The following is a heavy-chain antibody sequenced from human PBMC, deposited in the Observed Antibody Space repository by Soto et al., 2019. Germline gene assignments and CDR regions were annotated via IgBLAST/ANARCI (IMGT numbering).Heavy chain of an antibody. D-gene: IGHD2-21*01. J-gene: IGHJ5*02. CDR1: GGSITSYN. CDR2: VYNSGST. Sequence: QVQLQESGPGLVKPSETLSLTCTVSGGSITSYNWNWIRQPPGKGLEWIGYVYNSGSTNYNPSLKSRVTISVDTSKNPFSLKLNSVTAADTAVYYCARRAVVAVTGSLDNWLDPWGQGILVSVSS. V-gene: IGHV4-59*01. CDR3: ARRAVVAVTGSLDNWLDP.